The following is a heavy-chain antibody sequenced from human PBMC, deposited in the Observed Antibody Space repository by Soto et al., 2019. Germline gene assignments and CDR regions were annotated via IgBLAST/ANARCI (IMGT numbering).Heavy chain of an antibody. J-gene: IGHJ3*02. V-gene: IGHV3-73*01. D-gene: IGHD1-20*01. Sequence: GGSLRLSCAASGFTFSGSAMHWVRQASGKGLEWVGRIRSKANSYATAYAASVKGRFTISRDDSKNTAYLQMNSLKTEDTAVYYCTRRLYNWNDDAFDIWGQGTMVTVSS. CDR2: IRSKANSYAT. CDR1: GFTFSGSA. CDR3: TRRLYNWNDDAFDI.